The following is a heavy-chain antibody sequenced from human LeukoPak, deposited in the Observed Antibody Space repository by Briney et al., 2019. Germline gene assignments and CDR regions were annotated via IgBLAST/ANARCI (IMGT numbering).Heavy chain of an antibody. J-gene: IGHJ5*02. D-gene: IGHD3-10*01. CDR3: AKDRGAMIDP. CDR1: GFTFSTYW. V-gene: IGHV3-7*05. CDR2: IKQDGNEK. Sequence: GGSLRLSCAASGFTFSTYWMHWVRQAPGKGLEWVANIKQDGNEKYYADSVKGRFTISRDNAKNSLYLQMNSLRAEDTAVYYCAKDRGAMIDPWGQGTLVTVSS.